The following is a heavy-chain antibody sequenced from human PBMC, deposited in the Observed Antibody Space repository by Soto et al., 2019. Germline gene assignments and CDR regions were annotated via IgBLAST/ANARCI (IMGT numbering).Heavy chain of an antibody. Sequence: SETRSLTWTVSGGSLSGYYWSGIRQPAGKGREWIGRIYTTTGSTPHNPSLNSRLTMSVDTSKNLFFLALKSVPAPYTALYYSAKSIRWFDHWGQGILVPVS. CDR3: AKSIRWFDH. CDR1: GGSLSGYY. V-gene: IGHV4-4*07. D-gene: IGHD3-3*02. CDR2: IYTTTGST. J-gene: IGHJ5*02.